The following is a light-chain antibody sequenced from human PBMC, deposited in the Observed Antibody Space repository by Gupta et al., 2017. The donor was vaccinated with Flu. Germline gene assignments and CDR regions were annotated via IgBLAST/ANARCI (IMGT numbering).Light chain of an antibody. Sequence: QSVLTPPPSVSAAPGQKVTISCSGSSSNIGNNYVSWYQQLPGTAPKLLIYDNNKRPSGIPDRFSGSKSGTSATLGITGLQTGDEAYYYCGTWDSSLSAVVFGGGTKLTVL. J-gene: IGLJ2*01. CDR3: GTWDSSLSAVV. CDR2: DNN. V-gene: IGLV1-51*01. CDR1: SSNIGNNY.